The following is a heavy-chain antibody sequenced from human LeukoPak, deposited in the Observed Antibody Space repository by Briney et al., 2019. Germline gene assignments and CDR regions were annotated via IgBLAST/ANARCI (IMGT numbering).Heavy chain of an antibody. J-gene: IGHJ4*02. Sequence: SETLSLTCTVSAYSISSGYYWGWIRQPPGKGLEWIGSLSHSGSTYYNPSLKSRVTISVDTSKNQFSLRLRSVTAADTAVYYCARGIRYYGSGSYYNRWGQGTLVTVSS. CDR2: LSHSGST. CDR1: AYSISSGYY. CDR3: ARGIRYYGSGSYYNR. D-gene: IGHD3-10*01. V-gene: IGHV4-38-2*02.